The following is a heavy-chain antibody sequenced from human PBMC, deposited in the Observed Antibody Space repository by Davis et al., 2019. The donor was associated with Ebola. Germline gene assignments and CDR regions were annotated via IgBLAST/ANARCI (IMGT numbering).Heavy chain of an antibody. D-gene: IGHD5-18*01. CDR2: IIPIFGTA. V-gene: IGHV1-69*05. CDR1: GYTFTSYR. J-gene: IGHJ4*02. CDR3: SRGHLDTAMALMRYYFDF. Sequence: SSVTVSCKASGYTFTSYRISWVRQAPGQGLEWMGGIIPIFGTANYSQKFQSRVTMTRDTSTSTVYMEMSSLRSKDTDVYYCSRGHLDTAMALMRYYFDFCGPRTLVSVSS.